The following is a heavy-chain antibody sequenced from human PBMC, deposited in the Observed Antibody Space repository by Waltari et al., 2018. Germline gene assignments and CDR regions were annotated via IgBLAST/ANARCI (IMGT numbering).Heavy chain of an antibody. J-gene: IGHJ4*02. D-gene: IGHD5-12*01. Sequence: EVQLVESGGGALQPGGSLRLSCAASGFTFRDYWMYWVRQGPGKGLLWVSRINRDGSTTTYADSVKGRFTISRDNDKNTLDLQMNSVRVEDSAVYFCVRGGSYGSMDYWGQGTLVSVSS. CDR2: INRDGSTT. V-gene: IGHV3-74*01. CDR3: VRGGSYGSMDY. CDR1: GFTFRDYW.